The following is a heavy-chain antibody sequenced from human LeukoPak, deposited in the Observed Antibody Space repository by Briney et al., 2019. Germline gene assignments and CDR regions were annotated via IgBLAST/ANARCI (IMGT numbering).Heavy chain of an antibody. CDR2: IYTSGST. CDR3: ARDGSGILTGYYSPYYYYGMDV. CDR1: GGSISSYY. J-gene: IGHJ6*02. D-gene: IGHD3-9*01. Sequence: SETLSLTCTVSGGSISSYYWSWIRQPAGKGLEWIGRIYTSGSTNYNPSLKSRVTMSVDTSKNQFSLKLSSVTAADTAVYYCARDGSGILTGYYSPYYYYGMDVWGQGTTVTVSS. V-gene: IGHV4-4*07.